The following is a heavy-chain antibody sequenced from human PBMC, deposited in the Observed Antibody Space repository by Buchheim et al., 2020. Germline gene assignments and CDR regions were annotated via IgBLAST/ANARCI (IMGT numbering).Heavy chain of an antibody. D-gene: IGHD1-26*01. J-gene: IGHJ4*02. Sequence: EVQLVESGGGLLQPGGSLRLSCAASGFTFSSYSMNWVRQAPGKGLEWISYISRSNSTIYYAESVKGRFTVSRDNSKNTPNLQMNSLRVEDTAVYYCARDPSRSGSYGFDYWGQGTL. CDR2: ISRSNSTI. CDR3: ARDPSRSGSYGFDY. CDR1: GFTFSSYS. V-gene: IGHV3-48*01.